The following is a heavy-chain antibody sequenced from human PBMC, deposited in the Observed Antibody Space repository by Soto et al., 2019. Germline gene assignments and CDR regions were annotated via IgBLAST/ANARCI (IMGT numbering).Heavy chain of an antibody. Sequence: ITLKESGPTRVKSTQTLTLTCTFSGFSLSTSGVGVGWVRQPPGKALEWLAFIYWDDDKRYSPSLRSRLTITKDTSKNQVVLIMTDMDPVDTAYYYCAHRAGLQGNWDGGFFDYWGLGTLVTVSS. J-gene: IGHJ4*02. V-gene: IGHV2-5*02. D-gene: IGHD1-1*01. CDR2: IYWDDDK. CDR3: AHRAGLQGNWDGGFFDY. CDR1: GFSLSTSGVG.